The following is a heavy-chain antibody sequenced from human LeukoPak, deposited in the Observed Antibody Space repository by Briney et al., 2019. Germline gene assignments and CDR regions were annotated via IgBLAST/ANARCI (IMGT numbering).Heavy chain of an antibody. CDR1: GFIVSSTY. J-gene: IGHJ4*02. CDR2: IYYGGGT. V-gene: IGHV3-53*01. Sequence: GGSLRLSCAASGFIVSSTYMNWVRQAPGKGLEWVSVIYYGGGTYYTDSVKGRFTISRDNAKNSLYLQMNSLRAEDTALYYSARRQDWGQGTLVTVSS. CDR3: ARRQD.